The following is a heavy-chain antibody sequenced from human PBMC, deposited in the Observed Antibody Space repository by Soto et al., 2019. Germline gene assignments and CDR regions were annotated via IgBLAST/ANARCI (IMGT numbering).Heavy chain of an antibody. CDR1: GFSFSSYG. D-gene: IGHD6-13*01. Sequence: EVQLLESGGGLAQPGGSLRLSCAASGFSFSSYGMNWVRLAPGEGLEWVSTVSPAGTTLYADSVRGRFTISRDNSKSTVDLQMNGLRVDDTAIYYCVRSWAYWGRGTVVTVSS. CDR3: VRSWAY. V-gene: IGHV3-23*01. J-gene: IGHJ4*02. CDR2: VSPAGTT.